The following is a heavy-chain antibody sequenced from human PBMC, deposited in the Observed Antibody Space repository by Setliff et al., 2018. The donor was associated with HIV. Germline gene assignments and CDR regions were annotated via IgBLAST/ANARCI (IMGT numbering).Heavy chain of an antibody. Sequence: PSETLSLTCSVSGISISSYYWGWIRQPPGKWLEWIGSIYYRGNTYYNPSLKSRVTISVDTSKNQFSLKLTSVTAADTAMYYCARHYGAVKSVVTVVAKYFPHWGQGTLVTVSS. D-gene: IGHD2-21*02. J-gene: IGHJ1*01. V-gene: IGHV4-39*01. CDR3: ARHYGAVKSVVTVVAKYFPH. CDR2: IYYRGNT. CDR1: GISISSYY.